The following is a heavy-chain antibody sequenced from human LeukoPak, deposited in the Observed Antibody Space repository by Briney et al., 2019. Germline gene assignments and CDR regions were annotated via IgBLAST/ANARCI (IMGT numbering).Heavy chain of an antibody. CDR3: VRGVGVSRFNYFDP. CDR1: GCTFSSFG. D-gene: IGHD6-13*01. V-gene: IGHV3-33*01. Sequence: PGGSLRLSCAASGCTFSSFGMHWVRQPPGKGLEWVAVIWYDASNKYYADSVKGRFTISRDNSKNTLFLQMNSLRDDDTAVYYCVRGVGVSRFNYFDPWGQGTLVIVSS. CDR2: IWYDASNK. J-gene: IGHJ5*02.